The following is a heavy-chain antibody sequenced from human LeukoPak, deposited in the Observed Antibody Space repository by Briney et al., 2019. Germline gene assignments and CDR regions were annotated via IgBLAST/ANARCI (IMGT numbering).Heavy chain of an antibody. V-gene: IGHV1-18*04. CDR3: ATYAGYSSSWYLGY. D-gene: IGHD6-13*01. CDR1: GYTFTSYG. Sequence: ASVKVSCTASGYTFTSYGISWVRQAPGQGLEWMGWISAYNGNTNYAQKLQGRATMTTDTSTSTAYMELRSLRSDDTDVYYCATYAGYSSSWYLGYWGQGTLVTVSS. J-gene: IGHJ4*02. CDR2: ISAYNGNT.